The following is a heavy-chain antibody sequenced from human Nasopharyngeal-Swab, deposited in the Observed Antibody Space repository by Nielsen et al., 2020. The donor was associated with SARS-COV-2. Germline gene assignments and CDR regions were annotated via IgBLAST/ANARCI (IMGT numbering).Heavy chain of an antibody. D-gene: IGHD5-18*01. CDR3: ARYVDTAMVTGDY. Sequence: GASLKISCAASGFTFSSYSMNWVRQAPGKGLEWVSSISSSSSYIYYADSVKGRFTISRDNAKNSLYLQMNSLRAEDTAVYYCARYVDTAMVTGDYWGQGTLVTVSS. CDR2: ISSSSSYI. J-gene: IGHJ4*02. CDR1: GFTFSSYS. V-gene: IGHV3-21*01.